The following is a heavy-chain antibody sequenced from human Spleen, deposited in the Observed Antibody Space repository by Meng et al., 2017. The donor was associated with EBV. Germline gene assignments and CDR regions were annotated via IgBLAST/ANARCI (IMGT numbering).Heavy chain of an antibody. Sequence: QVQLERAGAEVKKPGSSVKVSCKTSGGTCSSDAISWVRQAPGQGLEWMGGLIPMLGAPNYEQKFQDRVTIIADKSTSIHYMELSSLRSDDTAVYYCASESGRGYTPDYWGRGTLVTVSS. CDR1: GGTCSSDA. CDR3: ASESGRGYTPDY. CDR2: LIPMLGAP. D-gene: IGHD3-10*01. J-gene: IGHJ4*02. V-gene: IGHV1-69*06.